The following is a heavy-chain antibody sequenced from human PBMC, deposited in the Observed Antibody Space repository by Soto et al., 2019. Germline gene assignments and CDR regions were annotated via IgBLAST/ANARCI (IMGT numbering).Heavy chain of an antibody. D-gene: IGHD3-16*01. V-gene: IGHV1-46*03. Sequence: ASVKVSCKASGYTFTSFYMHWVRQAPGQGLEWMGIINPSGGSTSSAQKIQGRVTMTRDTSTSTAYKELSSLRSEDTAVYYCARGLRKYYFDYWGQGTLVTVSS. CDR2: INPSGGST. J-gene: IGHJ4*02. CDR3: ARGLRKYYFDY. CDR1: GYTFTSFY.